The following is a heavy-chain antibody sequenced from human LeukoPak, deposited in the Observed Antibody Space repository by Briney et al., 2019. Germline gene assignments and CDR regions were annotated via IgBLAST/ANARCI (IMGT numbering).Heavy chain of an antibody. Sequence: ASVKVSCKASGYTFTGYYMHWVRQAPGQGLEWMGWINPNSGGTNYAQKFQGRVTMTRDTSISTAYMELSRLRSDDTAVYYCAREGVVVPAPPPADYYYYMDVWGKGTTVTVSS. D-gene: IGHD2-2*01. J-gene: IGHJ6*03. V-gene: IGHV1-2*02. CDR3: AREGVVVPAPPPADYYYYMDV. CDR2: INPNSGGT. CDR1: GYTFTGYY.